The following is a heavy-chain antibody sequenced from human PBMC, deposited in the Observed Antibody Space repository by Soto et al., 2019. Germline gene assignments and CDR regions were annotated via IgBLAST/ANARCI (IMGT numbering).Heavy chain of an antibody. Sequence: GGPLRLSCAASGFTFSTYGMNWVRQAPGKGLEWVSSISNGGTSIFYADSVKGRFTISRDYAKNSLYLQLDSLRAEDTAVYYCARDTGYNWNYDYWGLGTLVTVSS. V-gene: IGHV3-21*01. J-gene: IGHJ4*02. CDR1: GFTFSTYG. D-gene: IGHD1-20*01. CDR2: ISNGGTSI. CDR3: ARDTGYNWNYDY.